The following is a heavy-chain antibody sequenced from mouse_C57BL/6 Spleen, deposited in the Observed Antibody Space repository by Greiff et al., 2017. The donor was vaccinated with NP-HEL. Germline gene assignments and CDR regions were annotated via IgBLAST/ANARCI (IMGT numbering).Heavy chain of an antibody. CDR2: IDPSDSYT. D-gene: IGHD1-1*01. CDR1: GYTFTSYW. J-gene: IGHJ2*01. Sequence: QVQLQQPGAELVRPGTSVKLSCKASGYTFTSYWMHWVKQRPGQGLEWIGVIDPSDSYTNYNQKFKGKATLTVDTSSSTAYMQLSSLTSEDSAVYYCARRGDYGSSLFDYWGQGTTLTVSS. V-gene: IGHV1-59*01. CDR3: ARRGDYGSSLFDY.